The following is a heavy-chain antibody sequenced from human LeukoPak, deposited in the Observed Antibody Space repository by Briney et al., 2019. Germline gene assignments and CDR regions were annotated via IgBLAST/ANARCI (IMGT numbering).Heavy chain of an antibody. CDR2: IYYSGST. V-gene: IGHV4-59*08. J-gene: IGHJ4*02. CDR1: GGSISSYY. D-gene: IGHD3-10*01. Sequence: PSETLSLTCTVSGGSISSYYWSWIRQPPGKGLEWIGYIYYSGSTNYNPSLKSRVTISVDTSKNQFSLKLSSVTAADTAVYYCARQDGSGSYSPFDYWGQGTLVTVSS. CDR3: ARQDGSGSYSPFDY.